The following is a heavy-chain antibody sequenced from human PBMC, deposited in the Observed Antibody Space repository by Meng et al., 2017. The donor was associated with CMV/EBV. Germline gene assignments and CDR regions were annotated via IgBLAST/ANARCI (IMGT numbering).Heavy chain of an antibody. V-gene: IGHV3-30*02. CDR2: IRYDGSNK. CDR1: GFTFSSYG. Sequence: GESLKISCAASGFTFSSYGMHWVRQAPGKGLEWVAFIRYDGSNKYYADSVKDRFTISRDNSKNTLYLQMNSLRAEDTAVYYCATSGGYYYYGMDVWGQGTTVTVSS. CDR3: ATSGGYYYYGMDV. D-gene: IGHD6-25*01. J-gene: IGHJ6*02.